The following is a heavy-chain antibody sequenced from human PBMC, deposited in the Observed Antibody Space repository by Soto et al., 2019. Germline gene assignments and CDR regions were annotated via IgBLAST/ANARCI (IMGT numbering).Heavy chain of an antibody. D-gene: IGHD3-10*01. V-gene: IGHV4-59*08. CDR2: IYYSGST. CDR3: ARLWLGEFTFYY. CDR1: GGSISSYY. J-gene: IGHJ4*02. Sequence: PSETLSLTCTVSGGSISSYYWSWIRQPPGKGLEWIGYIYYSGSTSYNPSLKSRVTISVDTSKNQFSLKLSSVTAADTAVYYCARLWLGEFTFYYWGQGSLVTVSS.